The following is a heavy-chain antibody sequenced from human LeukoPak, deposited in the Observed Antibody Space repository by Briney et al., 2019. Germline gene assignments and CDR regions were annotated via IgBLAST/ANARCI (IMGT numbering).Heavy chain of an antibody. J-gene: IGHJ4*02. Sequence: PGGSLRLSCAASGFTFSSYGMHWVRQAPGKGLEWVAFIRYDGSNKYYADSVKGRFTISRDNSKNTLYLQMNSLRAEDTAVYYCARSERHAEFRLDYWGQGTLVTVSS. CDR1: GFTFSSYG. V-gene: IGHV3-30*02. CDR2: IRYDGSNK. CDR3: ARSERHAEFRLDY. D-gene: IGHD1-1*01.